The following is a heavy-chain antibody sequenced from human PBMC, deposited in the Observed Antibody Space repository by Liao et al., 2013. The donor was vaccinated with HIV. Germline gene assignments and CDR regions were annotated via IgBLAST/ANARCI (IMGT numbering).Heavy chain of an antibody. V-gene: IGHV4-59*01. J-gene: IGHJ4*02. Sequence: QVQLQESGPGLVRPSETLSLTCTVAGGSLNSYYWSWIRQPPGKGLESLGYIFYSGYANYNPSLKSRVSISVDTSKNQFSLHLNSVTAADTAVYYCARGPTTMVRGVIKYFDYWAEGTLGHRLL. D-gene: IGHD3-10*01. CDR3: ARGPTTMVRGVIKYFDY. CDR2: IFYSGYA. CDR1: GGSLNSYY.